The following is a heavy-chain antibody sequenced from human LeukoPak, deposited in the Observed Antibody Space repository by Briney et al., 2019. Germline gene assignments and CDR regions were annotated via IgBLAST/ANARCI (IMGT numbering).Heavy chain of an antibody. Sequence: PSETLSLTCAVSGYSLSSGYYWGWIRQPPGKGLEWIGSIYHRWSTYYNPSLKSRVTISVDTSKNQFSLKLSSVTAADTAVYYCARDNGNWFDPWGQGTLVTVSS. J-gene: IGHJ5*02. CDR3: ARDNGNWFDP. D-gene: IGHD4-17*01. CDR2: IYHRWST. V-gene: IGHV4-38-2*02. CDR1: GYSLSSGYY.